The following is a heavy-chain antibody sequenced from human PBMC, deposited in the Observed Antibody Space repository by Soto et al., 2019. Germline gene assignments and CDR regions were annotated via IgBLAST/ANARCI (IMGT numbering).Heavy chain of an antibody. Sequence: GGSLRLSCAASGFSFGDYAMSWVRQAPGKGLEWASGISGTGSRTSYADSVRGRFTISRDNVNNTLSLQMDSLRAEDTAVYYCARGGRYTYGYGDYSYGMDVWGQGTTVTVSS. V-gene: IGHV3-23*01. J-gene: IGHJ6*02. CDR3: ARGGRYTYGYGDYSYGMDV. CDR1: GFSFGDYA. D-gene: IGHD5-18*01. CDR2: ISGTGSRT.